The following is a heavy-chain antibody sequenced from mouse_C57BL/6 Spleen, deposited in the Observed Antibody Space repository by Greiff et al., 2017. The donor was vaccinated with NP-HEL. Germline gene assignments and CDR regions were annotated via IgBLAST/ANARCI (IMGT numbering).Heavy chain of an antibody. CDR1: GFNIKDDY. D-gene: IGHD1-1*01. V-gene: IGHV14-4*01. Sequence: VQLKQSGAELVRPGASVKLSCTASGFNIKDDYMHWVKQRPEQGLEWIGWIDPENGDTEYASKFQGKATITADTSSNTAYLQLSSLTSEDTAVYYCTTRASSYLDYWGQGTTLTVSS. CDR2: IDPENGDT. J-gene: IGHJ2*01. CDR3: TTRASSYLDY.